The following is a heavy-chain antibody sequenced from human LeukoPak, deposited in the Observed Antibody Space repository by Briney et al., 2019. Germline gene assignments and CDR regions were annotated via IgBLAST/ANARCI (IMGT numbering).Heavy chain of an antibody. V-gene: IGHV1-2*02. CDR1: GYTFTGYY. CDR2: INPNSGGT. D-gene: IGHD4-17*01. Sequence: VASVKVSCEASGYTFTGYYMHWVRQAPGQGLEWMGWINPNSGGTNYAQKFQGRVTMTRDTSISTAYMELSRLRSDDTAVYYCAREITTVTTLGYWGQGTLVTVSS. J-gene: IGHJ4*02. CDR3: AREITTVTTLGY.